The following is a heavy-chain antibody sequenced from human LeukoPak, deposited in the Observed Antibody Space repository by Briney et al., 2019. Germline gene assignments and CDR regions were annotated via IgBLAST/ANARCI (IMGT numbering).Heavy chain of an antibody. CDR3: ARGKIGYSYGSYY. CDR2: IYPGDSDT. Sequence: GESLKISCKGSGYSFTTYWIGWVRQMPGKGLEWMGIIYPGDSDTRYSPSFQGQVTISADESISTAYLQWSSLKASDTAIYYCARGKIGYSYGSYYWGQGTLVTVSS. D-gene: IGHD5-18*01. CDR1: GYSFTTYW. J-gene: IGHJ4*02. V-gene: IGHV5-51*01.